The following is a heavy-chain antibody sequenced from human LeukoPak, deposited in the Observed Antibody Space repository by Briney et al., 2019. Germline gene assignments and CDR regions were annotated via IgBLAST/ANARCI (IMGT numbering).Heavy chain of an antibody. D-gene: IGHD3-22*01. Sequence: GASVKVSCKASGYTFTTYAMNWVRQAPGQGLEWMGWMNPNSGNTGYAQKFQGRVTMTRNTSISTAYMELSSLRSEDTAVYYCARGSYDSSGYIGYWGQGTLVTVSS. J-gene: IGHJ4*02. CDR1: GYTFTTYA. CDR2: MNPNSGNT. CDR3: ARGSYDSSGYIGY. V-gene: IGHV1-8*02.